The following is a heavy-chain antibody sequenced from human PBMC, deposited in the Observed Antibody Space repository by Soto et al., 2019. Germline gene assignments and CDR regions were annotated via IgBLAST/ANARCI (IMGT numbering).Heavy chain of an antibody. J-gene: IGHJ4*02. CDR2: ISCNSNNI. CDR3: AKDTGPN. Sequence: PGGSLRLSCAASGFTFDNYAMHWVRQAPGKGRAWVSGISCNSNNIAYADSVKGCCTLSRDNAKNSLYLQMNRLRAEDTAFYYCAKDTGPNWGQGTLVTVSS. CDR1: GFTFDNYA. V-gene: IGHV3-9*01.